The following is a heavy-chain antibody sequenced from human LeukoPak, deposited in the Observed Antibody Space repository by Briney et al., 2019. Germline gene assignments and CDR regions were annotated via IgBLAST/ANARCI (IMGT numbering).Heavy chain of an antibody. J-gene: IGHJ6*02. Sequence: PGGSLRLSCAASGFTFDDYAMHLVRRAPGKGLEWVSGSSGNSGSIGYADSVKGRFTISRDNAKNSLYLQMNSLRAEDTALYYCAKTTTVTSGSYYYYGMDVWGQGTTVTVSS. CDR2: SSGNSGSI. D-gene: IGHD4-17*01. V-gene: IGHV3-9*01. CDR1: GFTFDDYA. CDR3: AKTTTVTSGSYYYYGMDV.